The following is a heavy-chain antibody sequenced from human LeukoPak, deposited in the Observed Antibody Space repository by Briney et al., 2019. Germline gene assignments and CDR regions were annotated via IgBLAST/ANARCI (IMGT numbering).Heavy chain of an antibody. CDR2: INPNSGGT. D-gene: IGHD3-22*01. Sequence: GASVKVSCKASGYTFTGYYMHWVRQAPGQGLEWMGRINPNSGGTNYAQKFQGRVTMTRGTSISTAYMELSRLRSDDTAVYYCARGDSSGYYLHHDYWGKGTLVTVSS. CDR3: ARGDSSGYYLHHDY. J-gene: IGHJ4*02. CDR1: GYTFTGYY. V-gene: IGHV1-2*06.